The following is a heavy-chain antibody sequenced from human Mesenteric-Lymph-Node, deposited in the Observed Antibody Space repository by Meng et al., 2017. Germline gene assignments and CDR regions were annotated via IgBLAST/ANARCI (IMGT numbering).Heavy chain of an antibody. Sequence: GESLKISCAASGFTFSSYWMSWVRQAPGKGLEWVANIKQDGSEKYYVDSVKGRFTISRDNAKNSLYLQMNSLRAEDTALYYCAKPKYSSGWPPYFDYWGQGTLVTVSS. CDR1: GFTFSSYW. CDR3: AKPKYSSGWPPYFDY. V-gene: IGHV3-7*03. J-gene: IGHJ4*02. D-gene: IGHD6-19*01. CDR2: IKQDGSEK.